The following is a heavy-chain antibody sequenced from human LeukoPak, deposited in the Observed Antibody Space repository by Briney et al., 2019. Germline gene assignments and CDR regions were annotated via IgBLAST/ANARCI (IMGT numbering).Heavy chain of an antibody. V-gene: IGHV3-23*01. CDR1: GFTFSSYA. CDR3: AKNVLTGYYRLYYFDY. J-gene: IGHJ4*02. CDR2: ISGSGGST. Sequence: GESLKISCAASGFTFSSYAMSWVRQAPGKGLEWVSAISGSGGSTYYADSVKGRFTISRDNSKNTLYLQMNSLRAEDTAVYYCAKNVLTGYYRLYYFDYWGQGTLATVSS. D-gene: IGHD3-9*01.